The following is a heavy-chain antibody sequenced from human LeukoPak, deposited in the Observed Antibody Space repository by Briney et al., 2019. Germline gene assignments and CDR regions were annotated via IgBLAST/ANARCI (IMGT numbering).Heavy chain of an antibody. Sequence: GGSLRLSCAASGFTFSDYYMTWIRQAPGKGLEWVSYISSSSSYTNYAASVRGRFTVSRANAKNSLYLQMNSLRAEDTAVYNCARTAGYSSIVFDIWGQGTMVTVSS. J-gene: IGHJ3*02. CDR2: ISSSSSYT. CDR3: ARTAGYSSIVFDI. D-gene: IGHD2-2*01. CDR1: GFTFSDYY. V-gene: IGHV3-11*06.